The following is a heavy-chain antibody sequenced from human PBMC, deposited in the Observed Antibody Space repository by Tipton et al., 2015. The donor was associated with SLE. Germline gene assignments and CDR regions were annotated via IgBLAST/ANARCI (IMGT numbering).Heavy chain of an antibody. CDR3: ARVGLLGPDAFDI. V-gene: IGHV4-59*08. D-gene: IGHD3/OR15-3a*01. J-gene: IGHJ3*02. CDR2: IYYSGST. Sequence: TLSLTCTVSGGSISGHYWSWIRQPPGKGLEWIGYIYYSGSTNYNPSLKSRVTISVDTSNNQFSLKLSSMTAADTAVYYCARVGLLGPDAFDIWGQGTMVIVSS. CDR1: GGSISGHY.